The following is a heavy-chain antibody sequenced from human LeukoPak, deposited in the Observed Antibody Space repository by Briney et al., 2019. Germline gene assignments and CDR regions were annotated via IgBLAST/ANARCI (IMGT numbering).Heavy chain of an antibody. J-gene: IGHJ4*01. CDR2: ISSSSSTI. V-gene: IGHV3-48*01. CDR1: GFTFSSYS. CDR3: ARPRTLNYYDSSGYSVSYFDY. D-gene: IGHD3-22*01. Sequence: PGGSLRLSCAASGFTFSSYSMNWVRQAPGKGLEWVSYISSSSSTIYYADSVKGRFTISRDNAKNSLYLQMNSLRAEDTAVYYCARPRTLNYYDSSGYSVSYFDYWGQEPWPPSPQ.